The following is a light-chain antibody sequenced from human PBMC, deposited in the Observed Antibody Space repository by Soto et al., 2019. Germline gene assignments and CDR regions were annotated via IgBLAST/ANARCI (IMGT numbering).Light chain of an antibody. V-gene: IGLV1-40*01. Sequence: QSVLTQQTSVSGAPGQRVTIYCTGSSTNIGAGYDVHWYQHLPGTAPKLLVHGNNHRPSVFPDRFSAYKSDTSASLAITGLHVEDEADYYFQSFDSRLSGRVFGGGTKLTL. J-gene: IGLJ2*01. CDR3: QSFDSRLSGRV. CDR2: GNN. CDR1: STNIGAGYD.